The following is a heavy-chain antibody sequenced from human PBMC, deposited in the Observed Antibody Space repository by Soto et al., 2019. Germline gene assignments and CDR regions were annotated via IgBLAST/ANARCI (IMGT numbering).Heavy chain of an antibody. J-gene: IGHJ6*02. V-gene: IGHV5-51*01. CDR1: GYSFTSYS. CDR2: IYPGDSDT. Sequence: GESLPISCKGAGYSFTSYSIGWVRQMPGKGLEWMGIIYPGDSDTRYRPSFLGPVTISADKSISTAYLQWSSLKASDTAMYYCARVMVRGALYYYYGRDVWGQGTTVTVSS. CDR3: ARVMVRGALYYYYGRDV. D-gene: IGHD3-10*01.